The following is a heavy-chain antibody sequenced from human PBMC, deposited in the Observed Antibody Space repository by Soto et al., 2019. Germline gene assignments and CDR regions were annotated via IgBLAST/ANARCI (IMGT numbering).Heavy chain of an antibody. J-gene: IGHJ4*02. CDR2: IYDRGST. CDR1: GGSISSSGYS. D-gene: IGHD6-19*01. Sequence: SETLSLTCAVSGGSISSSGYSWGWIRQPPGKGLEWIGSIYDRGSTYSNPSLKSRLTTSLDTSKNQFSLKLTSVTAADTAVYYCARHGYTSGRTYFDYWGQGTLVTVSS. V-gene: IGHV4-39*01. CDR3: ARHGYTSGRTYFDY.